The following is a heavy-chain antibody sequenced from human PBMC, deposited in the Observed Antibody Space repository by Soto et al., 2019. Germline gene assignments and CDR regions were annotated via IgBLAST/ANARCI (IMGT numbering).Heavy chain of an antibody. CDR1: GFTFSRYW. CDR3: AREGVGYSYGKFDY. D-gene: IGHD5-18*01. Sequence: LRLSCAASGFTFSRYWMHWVRQAPGKGLVWVSRINSDGSSTFSADSVKGRFTISRDNAKNTLYLQMNSLRAEDTAVYYCAREGVGYSYGKFDYWGQGTLVTVSS. CDR2: INSDGSST. J-gene: IGHJ4*02. V-gene: IGHV3-74*01.